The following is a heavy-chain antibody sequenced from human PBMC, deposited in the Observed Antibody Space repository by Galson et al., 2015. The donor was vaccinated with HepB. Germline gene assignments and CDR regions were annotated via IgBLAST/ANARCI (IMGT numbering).Heavy chain of an antibody. Sequence: SLRLSCAASGFAFNNAWMNWVRQAPGKGLEWVGRIKSKTDGGTTEYAAPVKGRLTISRDDSRNTLYLQMHSLKTDDTAVYYCTTDVYFSSYWSWLDPWGQGTLATVSS. D-gene: IGHD2-2*01. CDR1: GFAFNNAW. V-gene: IGHV3-15*01. CDR2: IKSKTDGGTT. CDR3: TTDVYFSSYWSWLDP. J-gene: IGHJ5*02.